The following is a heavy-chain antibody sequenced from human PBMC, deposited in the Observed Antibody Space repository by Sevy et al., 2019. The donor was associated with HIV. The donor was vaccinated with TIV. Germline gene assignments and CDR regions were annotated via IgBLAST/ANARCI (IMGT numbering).Heavy chain of an antibody. CDR1: GFTFGSYS. V-gene: IGHV3-21*01. CDR3: ARDKSDCPHDY. J-gene: IGHJ4*02. Sequence: GGSLRLSCAASGFTFGSYSMNWVRQAPGKGLEWVSSISSSSSYIYYADSVKGRFTISRGNAKNSLYLQMNSLRAEDTAVYYCARDKSDCPHDYWGQGTLVTVSS. CDR2: ISSSSSYI. D-gene: IGHD2-21*01.